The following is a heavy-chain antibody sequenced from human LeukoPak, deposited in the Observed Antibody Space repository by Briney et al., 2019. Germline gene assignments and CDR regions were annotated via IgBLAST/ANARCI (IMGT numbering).Heavy chain of an antibody. CDR2: ISGSGGTT. Sequence: GRSLRLSCAASGFSFSAYVMSWVRRAPGKGLEWVSAISGSGGTTFYSASVKGRFTISRDNSKNTLYLQMSSLRAEDTAVYHCVKNFWSDRFYYYYMDVWGKGTTVTVSS. D-gene: IGHD3-3*01. CDR1: GFSFSAYV. J-gene: IGHJ6*03. V-gene: IGHV3-23*01. CDR3: VKNFWSDRFYYYYMDV.